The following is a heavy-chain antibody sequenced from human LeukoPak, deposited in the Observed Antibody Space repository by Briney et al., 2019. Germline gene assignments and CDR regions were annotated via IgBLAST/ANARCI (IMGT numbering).Heavy chain of an antibody. Sequence: PSETLSLTCTVSGGSISSSSYYWGWIRQPPGKGLEWIGSIYYSGSTYYNPSLKSRVTISVDTSKNQFSLKLSSVTAADTAVYYCARALRDSSGHIPHWGQGTMVTVSS. CDR2: IYYSGST. V-gene: IGHV4-39*07. CDR3: ARALRDSSGHIPH. D-gene: IGHD3-22*01. CDR1: GGSISSSSYY. J-gene: IGHJ3*01.